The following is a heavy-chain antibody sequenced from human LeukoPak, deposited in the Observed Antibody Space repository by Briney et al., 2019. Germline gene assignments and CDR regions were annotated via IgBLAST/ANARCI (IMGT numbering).Heavy chain of an antibody. CDR1: GYTFTSYA. D-gene: IGHD3-16*01. J-gene: IGHJ4*02. CDR2: INAGNGNT. V-gene: IGHV1-3*01. CDR3: ARGPPQGVGGY. Sequence: GASVKVSCKASGYTFTSYAIHWVRQAPGQRLEWMGWINAGNGNTKYSQRFQGRVTITRDTSASTAYMELSSLSSEDTAVYYCARGPPQGVGGYWGQGTLVTVSS.